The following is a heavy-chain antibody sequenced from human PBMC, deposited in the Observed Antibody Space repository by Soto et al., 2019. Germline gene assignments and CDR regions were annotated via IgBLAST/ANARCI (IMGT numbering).Heavy chain of an antibody. Sequence: SETLSLTCTVSGGSISSGGYYLGWIRQPPGKGLEWIGSIYYSGSTYYNPSLKSRVTISVDTSKNQFSLKLSSVTAADTALYFCASSSFLRSGALFHGLDVWGQGTTVT. V-gene: IGHV4-39*01. CDR1: GGSISSGGYY. CDR2: IYYSGST. CDR3: ASSSFLRSGALFHGLDV. J-gene: IGHJ6*02. D-gene: IGHD3-10*01.